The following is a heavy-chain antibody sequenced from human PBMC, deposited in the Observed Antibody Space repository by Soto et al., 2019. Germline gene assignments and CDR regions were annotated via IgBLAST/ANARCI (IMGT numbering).Heavy chain of an antibody. J-gene: IGHJ4*02. CDR2: ISYDGSNK. CDR3: AKDSPSWITGTTYDYFDY. D-gene: IGHD1-20*01. CDR1: GFTFSSYG. Sequence: PGGSLRLSCAASGFTFSSYGMHWVRQAPGKGLEWVAVISYDGSNKYYADSVKGRFTISRDNSKNTLYLQMNSLRAEDTAVYCCAKDSPSWITGTTYDYFDYWGQGTLVTVSS. V-gene: IGHV3-30*18.